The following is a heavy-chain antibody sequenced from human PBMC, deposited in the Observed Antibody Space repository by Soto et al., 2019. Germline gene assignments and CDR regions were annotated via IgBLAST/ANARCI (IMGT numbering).Heavy chain of an antibody. CDR2: IYHSGST. V-gene: IGHV4-30-2*01. CDR3: ARGMTTNNWFDT. J-gene: IGHJ5*02. CDR1: GGSISSGGYS. Sequence: SETLSLTCAVSGGSISSGGYSWSWIRQPPGKGLEWIGYIYHSGSTYYNPSLKSRVTISVDRSKNQFSLKLSSVTAADTAVYYCARGMTTNNWFDTWGQGTLVTVSS. D-gene: IGHD4-17*01.